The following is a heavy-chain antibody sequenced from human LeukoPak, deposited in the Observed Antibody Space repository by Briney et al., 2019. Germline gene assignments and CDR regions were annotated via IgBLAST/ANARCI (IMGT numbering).Heavy chain of an antibody. V-gene: IGHV3-11*01. D-gene: IGHD3-22*01. Sequence: GGSLRLSCAASGFTFSDYYMSWLRQAPGKGLEWVSYISSSGSTIYYADSVKGRFTISRDNAKNSLYLQMNSLRAEDTAVYYCARVPYDSSGYYYRYYCYYYMDVWGKGTTVTVSS. J-gene: IGHJ6*03. CDR2: ISSSGSTI. CDR3: ARVPYDSSGYYYRYYCYYYMDV. CDR1: GFTFSDYY.